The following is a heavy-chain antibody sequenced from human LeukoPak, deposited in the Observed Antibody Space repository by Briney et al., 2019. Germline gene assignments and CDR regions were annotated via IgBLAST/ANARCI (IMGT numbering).Heavy chain of an antibody. Sequence: GGSLRLSCAASGFTFSNAWMSWVRQAPGKGLEWVGRIKSKTDGGTTDYAAPVKGRFTISRDDSRNTLYLQMNSLTTEDTAVYFCAHRDTTMVRVDYWGQGTLVTVSS. CDR2: IKSKTDGGTT. CDR3: AHRDTTMVRVDY. D-gene: IGHD5-18*01. CDR1: GFTFSNAW. V-gene: IGHV3-15*01. J-gene: IGHJ4*02.